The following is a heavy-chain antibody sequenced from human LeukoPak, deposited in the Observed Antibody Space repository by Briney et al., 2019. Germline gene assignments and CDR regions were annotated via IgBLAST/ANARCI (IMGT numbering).Heavy chain of an antibody. V-gene: IGHV1-69*13. CDR3: ARSYYYDSSGYRSGFDY. Sequence: ASVKVSCKASGGTFSSCAISWVRQAPGQGLEWMGGIIPIFGTANYAQKFQGRVTITADESTSTAYMELSSLRSEDTAVYYCARSYYYDSSGYRSGFDYWGQGTLVTVSS. D-gene: IGHD3-22*01. J-gene: IGHJ4*02. CDR2: IIPIFGTA. CDR1: GGTFSSCA.